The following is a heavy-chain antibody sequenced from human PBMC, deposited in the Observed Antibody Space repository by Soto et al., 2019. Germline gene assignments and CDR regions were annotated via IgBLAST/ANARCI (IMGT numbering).Heavy chain of an antibody. J-gene: IGHJ3*02. CDR2: IIPIFGTA. D-gene: IGHD3-22*01. Sequence: SVKVSCKASGCTFSSYAISCVRQAPGQVLEWMGGIIPIFGTANYAQKFQGRVTITADESTSTAYMELSSLRSEDTAVYYCAREMVYYYDSRGYPRGAFDIWGQGTMVTVSS. CDR3: AREMVYYYDSRGYPRGAFDI. CDR1: GCTFSSYA. V-gene: IGHV1-69*13.